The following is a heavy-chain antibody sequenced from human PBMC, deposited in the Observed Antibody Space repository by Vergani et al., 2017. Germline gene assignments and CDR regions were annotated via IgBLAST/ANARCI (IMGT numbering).Heavy chain of an antibody. Sequence: EVQLLESGGGLVQPGGSLRLSCAASGFTFSSYAMGWVRQAPGKGLEWVSAISGSGGSTYYADSVKGRFTISRDNSKNTLYLQMNSLRAEDTAVYYCAKRQGPIVVVPAATDYWGQGTLVTVSS. CDR3: AKRQGPIVVVPAATDY. J-gene: IGHJ4*02. CDR2: ISGSGGST. D-gene: IGHD2-2*01. CDR1: GFTFSSYA. V-gene: IGHV3-23*01.